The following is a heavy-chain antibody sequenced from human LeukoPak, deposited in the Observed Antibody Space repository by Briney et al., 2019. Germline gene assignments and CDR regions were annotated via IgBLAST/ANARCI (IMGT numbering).Heavy chain of an antibody. V-gene: IGHV4-38-2*01. CDR1: GYSLGKNYY. D-gene: IGHD3-16*01. CDR2: IYGTGST. CDR3: ARYDSRGSASTRFDY. J-gene: IGHJ4*02. Sequence: SETLSLTCAVSGYSLGKNYYWGWIRQPPGKGLEWIGRIYGTGSTSYNPSLMNRVTMSVDTSKNPFSLKLTSVTAADTAVYYCARYDSRGSASTRFDYWGQGIRVTISS.